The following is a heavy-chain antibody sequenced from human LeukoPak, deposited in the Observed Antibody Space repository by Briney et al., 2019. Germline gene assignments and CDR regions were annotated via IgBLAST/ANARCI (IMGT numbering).Heavy chain of an antibody. V-gene: IGHV1-2*02. CDR3: ARQESYDSSGYYSDFDY. D-gene: IGHD3-22*01. Sequence: ASVKVSCKASGYTFTGYYMHWVRQAPGQGLEWMGWINPNSGGTNYAQKFQGRVTMTRDTSISTAYMELSRLRSDDTAVYYCARQESYDSSGYYSDFDYWGQGTLVTVSS. CDR2: INPNSGGT. J-gene: IGHJ4*02. CDR1: GYTFTGYY.